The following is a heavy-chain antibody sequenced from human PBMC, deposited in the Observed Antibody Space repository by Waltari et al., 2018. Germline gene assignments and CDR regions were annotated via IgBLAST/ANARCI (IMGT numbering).Heavy chain of an antibody. V-gene: IGHV4-38-2*02. CDR3: ARDEGDFDY. Sequence: QVQLQESGPGLVKPSETLSLTCTVSGYSISSGYYWGWIRQPPGKGLEWIGSIYHSGSTYYNPSLKSRVTISVDTSKNQFSLKLSSVTAADTAVYYCARDEGDFDYWGQGTLVTVSS. J-gene: IGHJ4*02. CDR2: IYHSGST. CDR1: GYSISSGYY.